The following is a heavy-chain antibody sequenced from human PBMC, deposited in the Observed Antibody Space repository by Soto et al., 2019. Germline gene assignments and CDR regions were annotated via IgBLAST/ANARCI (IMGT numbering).Heavy chain of an antibody. V-gene: IGHV3-30*18. J-gene: IGHJ4*02. CDR3: AKDMHGNGEYYFDY. CDR2: VSYDGSKK. CDR1: GVTFSSYG. D-gene: IGHD4-17*01. Sequence: PGGSLRLSCAASGVTFSSYGMHWVRQAPGKGLEWVAVVSYDGSKKYYADSVKGRFTISRDNSMSTLFLQMNSLRAEDTAVYHCAKDMHGNGEYYFDYWGQGSLVTVSS.